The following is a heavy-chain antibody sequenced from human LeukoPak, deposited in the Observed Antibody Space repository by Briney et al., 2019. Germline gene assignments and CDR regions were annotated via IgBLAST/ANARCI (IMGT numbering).Heavy chain of an antibody. D-gene: IGHD2-15*01. CDR3: ARGAAGYCSGGSCGYYYYYGMDV. J-gene: IGHJ6*04. CDR2: IYYSGST. Sequence: SETLSLTCTVSGGSVSSGSYYWSWIRQPPGKGLEWIGYIYYSGSTNYNPSLKRRVTISVDTSKNQFSLKLSSVTAADTAVYYCARGAAGYCSGGSCGYYYYYGMDVWGKGTTVTVSS. V-gene: IGHV4-61*01. CDR1: GGSVSSGSYY.